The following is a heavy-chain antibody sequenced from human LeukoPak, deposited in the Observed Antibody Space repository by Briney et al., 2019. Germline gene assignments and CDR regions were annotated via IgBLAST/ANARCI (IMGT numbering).Heavy chain of an antibody. J-gene: IGHJ3*02. CDR1: GGSISSGGYS. V-gene: IGHV4-30-2*01. CDR3: ARGGDILTERAFDI. D-gene: IGHD3-9*01. Sequence: SQTLSLTCAVSGGSISSGGYSWSWTRQPPGKGLEWIGYIYHSGSTYYNPSLKSRVTISVDRSKNQFSLKLSSVTAADTAVYYCARGGDILTERAFDIWGQGTMVTVSS. CDR2: IYHSGST.